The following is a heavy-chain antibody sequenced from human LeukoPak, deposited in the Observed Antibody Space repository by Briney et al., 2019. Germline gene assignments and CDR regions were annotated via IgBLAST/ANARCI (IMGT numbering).Heavy chain of an antibody. V-gene: IGHV4-4*07. J-gene: IGHJ6*02. CDR3: ARDFDVYSCFGMFV. CDR1: GGSISSFY. Sequence: ASETLSLTCTVSGGSISSFYWSWNRQPAGKGLGWIGRIYTSGSTNYNPSLKTRVPMSVDTSKNQFSLKLCSLTAADTAVYYCARDFDVYSCFGMFVWGQGNTVTVSS. D-gene: IGHD3-9*01. CDR2: IYTSGST.